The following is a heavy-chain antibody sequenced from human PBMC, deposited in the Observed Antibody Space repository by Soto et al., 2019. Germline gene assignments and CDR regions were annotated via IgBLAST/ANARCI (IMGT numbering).Heavy chain of an antibody. Sequence: QAQLVESGGGVVQPGRSLRLSCAASGFAFSSYGMHWVRQAPGTGLEWVAVISYDGSLQHYADSVKGRFTISRDNSNNMVLLQMSSLRAEDTAVYYCVSDRGYGHASVPYSWGQRTLVSVSS. J-gene: IGHJ4*02. V-gene: IGHV3-30*03. CDR3: VSDRGYGHASVPYS. CDR1: GFAFSSYG. D-gene: IGHD5-18*01. CDR2: ISYDGSLQ.